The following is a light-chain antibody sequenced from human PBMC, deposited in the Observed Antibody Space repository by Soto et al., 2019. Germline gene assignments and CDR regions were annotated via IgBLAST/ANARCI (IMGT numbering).Light chain of an antibody. CDR1: QSVSSY. CDR3: QHRIKWPPIFT. V-gene: IGKV3-11*01. Sequence: EIVLTQSQATLSLSPGERATLSCRASQSVSSYLAWYQQKPGQAPRLLIYETSNRATGIPARFSGSASGTDFTLTISSLEPEDFAVYYCQHRIKWPPIFTFGPGTKLDIK. CDR2: ETS. J-gene: IGKJ3*01.